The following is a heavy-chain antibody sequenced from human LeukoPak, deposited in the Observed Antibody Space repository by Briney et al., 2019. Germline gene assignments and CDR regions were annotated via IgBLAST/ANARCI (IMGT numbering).Heavy chain of an antibody. J-gene: IGHJ4*02. Sequence: ASVKVSCKASGYTFTSYDISWVRQATGQGLEWMGWMNPNSGNTGYAQKFQGRVTITRNTSISTAYMELSSLRSEDTAVYYCARGRPRGYCSSTSCFFDYRGQGTLVTVSS. CDR2: MNPNSGNT. V-gene: IGHV1-8*03. CDR3: ARGRPRGYCSSTSCFFDY. D-gene: IGHD2-2*01. CDR1: GYTFTSYD.